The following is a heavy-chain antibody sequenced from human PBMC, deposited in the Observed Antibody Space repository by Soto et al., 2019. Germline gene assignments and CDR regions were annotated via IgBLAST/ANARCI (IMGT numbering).Heavy chain of an antibody. CDR1: GDSVSKYY. J-gene: IGHJ5*02. V-gene: IGHV4-4*07. D-gene: IGHD4-17*01. CDR2: IHSTRSP. CDR3: ARSPAYGDYANLDT. Sequence: SETLSLTCTVSGDSVSKYYWNWIRQPAGKGLEWIGRIHSTRSPNYNPSLKSRVTMSVDTSKNQFSLKLNLTSVTAADTAVYYCARSPAYGDYANLDTWGQGTLVTVS.